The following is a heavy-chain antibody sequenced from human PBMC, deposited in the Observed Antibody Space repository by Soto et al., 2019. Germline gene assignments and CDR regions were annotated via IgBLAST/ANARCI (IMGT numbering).Heavy chain of an antibody. CDR2: IKSKTDGGTT. Sequence: GGSLRLSCAASGFTFSNAWMSWVRQAPGKGLEWVGRIKSKTDGGTTDYAAPVKGRFTISRDDSKNTLYLQMNSLKTGDTAVYYCTPRYGDYSHEYFQHWGQGTLVTVSS. CDR3: TPRYGDYSHEYFQH. V-gene: IGHV3-15*01. CDR1: GFTFSNAW. J-gene: IGHJ1*01. D-gene: IGHD4-17*01.